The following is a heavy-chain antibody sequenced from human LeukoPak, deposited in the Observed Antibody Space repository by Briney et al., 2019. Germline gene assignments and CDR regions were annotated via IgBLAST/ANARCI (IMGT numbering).Heavy chain of an antibody. CDR1: GYTLTELS. V-gene: IGHV1-24*01. CDR3: ATASYGSGSYSESVDI. J-gene: IGHJ3*02. CDR2: FDPEDGET. Sequence: ASVKVSCKVSGYTLTELSMHWVRQAPGKGLEWMGGFDPEDGETIYAQKFQGIVTMTEDTSTDTAYMELSSLRSEDTAVYYCATASYGSGSYSESVDIWGQGTMVPVSS. D-gene: IGHD3-10*01.